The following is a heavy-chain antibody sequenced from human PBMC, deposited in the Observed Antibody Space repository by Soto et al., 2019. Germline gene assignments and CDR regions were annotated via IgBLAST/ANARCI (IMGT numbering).Heavy chain of an antibody. J-gene: IGHJ4*02. CDR2: VYYTGTT. CDR1: CGSIISYF. V-gene: IGHV4-59*01. D-gene: IGHD6-13*01. CDR3: ARDLAAVPRAFDY. Sequence: PSETLSLTCTFSCGSIISYFYIWVRQPPGKGLEWIGSVYYTGTTDYNPSLKSRVTISVDTSKTQFSLNLRSVTAADTAVYYCARDLAAVPRAFDYWGRGTLVTVSS.